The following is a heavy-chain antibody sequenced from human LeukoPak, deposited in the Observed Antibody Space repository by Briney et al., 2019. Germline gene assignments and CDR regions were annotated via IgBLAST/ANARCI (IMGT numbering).Heavy chain of an antibody. CDR3: ARDGYYDSSGQYWNWFDP. CDR2: INPNSGGT. D-gene: IGHD3-22*01. J-gene: IGHJ5*02. V-gene: IGHV1-2*02. CDR1: GYTFTGYY. Sequence: ASVEVSCKATGYTFTGYYMHWVRQAPGQGLEWMGWINPNSGGTNYAQKFQGRVTMTRDTSISTAYMELSRLRSDDTAVYYCARDGYYDSSGQYWNWFDPWGQGTLVTVSS.